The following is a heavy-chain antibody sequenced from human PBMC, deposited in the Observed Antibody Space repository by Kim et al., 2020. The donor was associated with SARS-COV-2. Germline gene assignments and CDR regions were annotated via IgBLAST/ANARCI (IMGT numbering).Heavy chain of an antibody. D-gene: IGHD3-10*01. Sequence: GGSLRLSCAASGFTFRSYGIHWVRQAPGKGLEWVATISYDGQNEYYADSVKDRFTISRDSSKNTVNLQMSSLRVEDTAVYYCVRDSNKYYYTDEYFQHWGQGTLVTVSS. V-gene: IGHV3-30*03. CDR3: VRDSNKYYYTDEYFQH. J-gene: IGHJ1*01. CDR1: GFTFRSYG. CDR2: ISYDGQNE.